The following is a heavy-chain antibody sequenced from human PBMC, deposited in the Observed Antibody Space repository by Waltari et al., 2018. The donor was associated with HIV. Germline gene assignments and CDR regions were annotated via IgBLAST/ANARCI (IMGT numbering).Heavy chain of an antibody. D-gene: IGHD1-26*01. J-gene: IGHJ6*02. V-gene: IGHV3-49*05. CDR3: SRPSGPLHSYGMDV. CDR2: ITSEAYGGTA. Sequence: EVHLMESGGGLVKPGRSLRLSCRGSGFTFGDYGLSCFRQAPGKGLEWVGFITSEAYGGTAEYAASVTGRFTISREDSKSTAYMQMNRLESEDTGVYFCSRPSGPLHSYGMDVWGQGTTVIVSS. CDR1: GFTFGDYG.